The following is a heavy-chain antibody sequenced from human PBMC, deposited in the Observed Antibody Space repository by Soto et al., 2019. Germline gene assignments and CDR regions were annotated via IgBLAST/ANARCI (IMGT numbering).Heavy chain of an antibody. CDR1: GGTFSSYA. Sequence: QVQLVQSGAEVKKPGSSVKVSCKASGGTFSSYAISWVRQAPGQGLEWMGGIIPIFGTANYAQKFQGRVTITADESTSQAYMELSSLRSEDTAVYYCARGRVLVPAAMSDYYYGMDVWGQGTTVTVSS. J-gene: IGHJ6*02. CDR3: ARGRVLVPAAMSDYYYGMDV. D-gene: IGHD2-2*01. CDR2: IIPIFGTA. V-gene: IGHV1-69*12.